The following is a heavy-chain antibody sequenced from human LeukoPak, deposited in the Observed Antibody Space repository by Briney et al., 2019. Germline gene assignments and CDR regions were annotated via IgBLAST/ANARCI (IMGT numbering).Heavy chain of an antibody. V-gene: IGHV4-39*01. CDR1: GGSISSSSHH. CDR3: SREHYSTSDY. J-gene: IGHJ4*02. Sequence: ASETLSLTCTVSGGSISSSSHHWAWIRQPPGKGLEWIASIYYTGSSYYNPSLRSRLTISVDSSKDQFSLRLSSVTAADTAVYYCSREHYSTSDYWGQGILVTVSS. D-gene: IGHD1/OR15-1a*01. CDR2: IYYTGSS.